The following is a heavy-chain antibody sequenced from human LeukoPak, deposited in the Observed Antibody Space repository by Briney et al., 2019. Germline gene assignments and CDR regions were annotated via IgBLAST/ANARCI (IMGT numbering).Heavy chain of an antibody. J-gene: IGHJ4*02. CDR1: GDTFSSYA. Sequence: GASVKVSCKASGDTFSSYAISWVRQAPGQGHEWMGGIIPIFGTANYAQKFQGRVTITADESTSTAYMELSSLRSEDTAVYYCAARIAAAGTGVDYWGQGTLVTVSS. CDR2: IIPIFGTA. CDR3: AARIAAAGTGVDY. D-gene: IGHD6-13*01. V-gene: IGHV1-69*13.